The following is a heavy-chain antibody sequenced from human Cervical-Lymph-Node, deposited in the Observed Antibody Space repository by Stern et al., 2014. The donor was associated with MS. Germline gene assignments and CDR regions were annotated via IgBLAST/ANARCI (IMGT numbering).Heavy chain of an antibody. D-gene: IGHD3-10*01. J-gene: IGHJ6*02. V-gene: IGHV1-69*01. CDR3: ATGAHGMDV. CDR2: LIPVFDSP. CDR1: GDSLSSHT. Sequence: QEQLVQSGAEVKKVGSSVKVSCKASGDSLSSHTISWVRQAPGQGLEWMGGLIPVFDSPIYAQKFQGRVKITSDETTNTAHMELSSLGSEDTAVYYCATGAHGMDVWGQGTAVSVSS.